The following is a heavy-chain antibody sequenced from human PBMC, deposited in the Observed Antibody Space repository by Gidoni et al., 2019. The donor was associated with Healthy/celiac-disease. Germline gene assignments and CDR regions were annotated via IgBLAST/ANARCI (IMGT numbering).Heavy chain of an antibody. CDR3: AREIAYCGGDCYIDAFDI. J-gene: IGHJ3*02. CDR2: INWNGGST. D-gene: IGHD2-21*02. CDR1: GFTFDDYG. Sequence: EVQLVESGGGVVRPGGSLRLSCAASGFTFDDYGMSWVRQAPGKGLDWVSGINWNGGSTGYADSVKGRFTISRDNAKNSLYLQMNSLRAEDTALYYCAREIAYCGGDCYIDAFDIWGQGTMVTVSS. V-gene: IGHV3-20*04.